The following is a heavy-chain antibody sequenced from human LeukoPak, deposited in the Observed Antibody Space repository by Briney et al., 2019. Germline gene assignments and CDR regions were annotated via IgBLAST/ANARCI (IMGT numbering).Heavy chain of an antibody. J-gene: IGHJ5*02. CDR2: ISYDGSNK. D-gene: IGHD1-1*01. CDR3: AKDRAARLNWRSGGAGFDP. V-gene: IGHV3-30*18. CDR1: GFTFSSYG. Sequence: PGGSLRLSCAASGFTFSSYGMHWVRQAPGKGLEWVAVISYDGSNKYYAGSVKGRFTISRDNSKNTLYLQMNSLRAEDTAVYYCAKDRAARLNWRSGGAGFDPWGQGTLVTVSS.